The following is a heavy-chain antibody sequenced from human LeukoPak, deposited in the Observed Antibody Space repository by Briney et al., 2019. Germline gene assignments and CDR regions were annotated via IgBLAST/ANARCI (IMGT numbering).Heavy chain of an antibody. CDR3: ARALGDYGNKRVYYFDY. V-gene: IGHV1-2*02. CDR2: INPNSGVT. D-gene: IGHD4-17*01. Sequence: ASVKVSCEASGYTFTAYYIHWLRQAPGQRLEWMGWINPNSGVTNYAQKFQGRVTMTRDTSISTAYMDLSRLTSDDTAMYYCARALGDYGNKRVYYFDYWGQGTLVTVSS. J-gene: IGHJ4*02. CDR1: GYTFTAYY.